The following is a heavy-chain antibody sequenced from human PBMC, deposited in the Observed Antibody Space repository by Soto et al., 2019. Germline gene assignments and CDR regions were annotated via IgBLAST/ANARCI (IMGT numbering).Heavy chain of an antibody. CDR3: ARGITMVFGARDAFDI. D-gene: IGHD3-10*01. V-gene: IGHV4-34*01. CDR2: INHSGST. J-gene: IGHJ3*02. CDR1: GGSFSGYY. Sequence: SETLSLTCAVYGGSFSGYYWSWIRQSPGKGLEWIGEINHSGSTNFNPSLKSRVTISVDTSKNHFSLKLSSVTAADTAVYYCARGITMVFGARDAFDIWGQGTMVTVSS.